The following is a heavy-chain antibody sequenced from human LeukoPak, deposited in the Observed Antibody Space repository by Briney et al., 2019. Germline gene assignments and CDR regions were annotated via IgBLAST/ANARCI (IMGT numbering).Heavy chain of an antibody. D-gene: IGHD2-15*01. CDR2: ISSSSSYI. Sequence: KPGGSLRLSCAASGFTFSSYSMNWVRQAPGKGLEWVSSISSSSSYIYYADSVKGRFTISRDNAKNSLYLQMNSLRAEDTAVYYCASPREWCSGGSCYYFDYWGQGTLVTVSS. CDR1: GFTFSSYS. CDR3: ASPREWCSGGSCYYFDY. V-gene: IGHV3-21*01. J-gene: IGHJ4*02.